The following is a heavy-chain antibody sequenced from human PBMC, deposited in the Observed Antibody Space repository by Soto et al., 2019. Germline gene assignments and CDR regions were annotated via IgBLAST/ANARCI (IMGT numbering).Heavy chain of an antibody. Sequence: SETLSLTCTVSGGSISSGGYYWSWIRQHPGKGLEWIGYIYYSGSTYYNPSLKSRVTISVDTSKNQFSLKLSSVTAADTAVYYCARVPVLLWFGELSGTEFDPWGQGTLVTV. CDR2: IYYSGST. CDR3: ARVPVLLWFGELSGTEFDP. D-gene: IGHD3-10*01. CDR1: GGSISSGGYY. J-gene: IGHJ5*02. V-gene: IGHV4-31*03.